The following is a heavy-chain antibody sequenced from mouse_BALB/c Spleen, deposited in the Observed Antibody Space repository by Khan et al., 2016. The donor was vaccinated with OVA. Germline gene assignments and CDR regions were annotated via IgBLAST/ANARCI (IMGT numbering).Heavy chain of an antibody. CDR2: IWGGGGT. CDR1: GFSLSRYN. CDR3: AEAYYRYDGYYAMDY. D-gene: IGHD2-14*01. Sequence: VQLQESGPGLVAPSQSLSITCTVSGFSLSRYNIHWVRQPPGKGLEWLGMIWGGGGTDYNSTLKSRLSISKDNSKSQVFLKMNSLQTDDTAMYSCAEAYYRYDGYYAMDYWGQGTSVTVSS. V-gene: IGHV2-6-4*01. J-gene: IGHJ4*01.